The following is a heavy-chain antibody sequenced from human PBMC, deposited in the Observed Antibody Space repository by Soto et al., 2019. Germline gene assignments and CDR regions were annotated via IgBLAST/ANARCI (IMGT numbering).Heavy chain of an antibody. D-gene: IGHD2-2*01. J-gene: IGHJ6*02. CDR3: ARDRCSSTSCYRSYGMDV. Sequence: PSQTLSLPCAISGDSVSSNSSACNFIRQSPSRGLERLGRTYYRSKWYNDYAVSVKSRITINPDTSKNQFSLQLNSVTPEDTAVYYCARDRCSSTSCYRSYGMDVWGQGTTVTVSS. CDR1: GDSVSSNSSA. CDR2: TYYRSKWYN. V-gene: IGHV6-1*01.